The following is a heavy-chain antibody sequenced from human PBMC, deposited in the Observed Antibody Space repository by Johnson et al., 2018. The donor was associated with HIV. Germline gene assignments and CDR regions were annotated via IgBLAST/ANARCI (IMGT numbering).Heavy chain of an antibody. V-gene: IGHV3-53*01. Sequence: VQLVESGGGLIQPGGSLRLSCAASGFTVSSNYMSLVRQAPGKGLEWVSVIYSGGSTYYDDSVKGRFTISRDNSKNTLYLQMNSLRAEDTAVYYCARGGIRGYSYGPGAFDIWGQGTMVTVSS. CDR3: ARGGIRGYSYGPGAFDI. D-gene: IGHD5-18*01. CDR1: GFTVSSNY. J-gene: IGHJ3*02. CDR2: IYSGGST.